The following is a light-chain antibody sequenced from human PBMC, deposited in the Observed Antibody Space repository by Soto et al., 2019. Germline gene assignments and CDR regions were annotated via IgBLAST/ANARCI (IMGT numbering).Light chain of an antibody. CDR3: CSYAGSSFAV. CDR1: RSDVGSYNL. V-gene: IGLV2-23*01. J-gene: IGLJ1*01. CDR2: EGN. Sequence: QSALTQPASVSGSPGQSITISCTGTRSDVGSYNLVSWYQQHPGKAPKLLTYEGNKRPSGVSNRFSASKSGITASLTISGLQAEDEADYYCCSYAGSSFAVFGTGTQLTVL.